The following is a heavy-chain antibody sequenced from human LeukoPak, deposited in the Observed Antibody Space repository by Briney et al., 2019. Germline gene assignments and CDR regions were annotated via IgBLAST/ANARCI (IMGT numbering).Heavy chain of an antibody. V-gene: IGHV1-18*01. Sequence: ASVKVSFTASGYTFTSYGISWVRQAPGQGLEWMGWISAYNGNTNYAQKLQGRVTMTTDTSTSTAYMELRSLRSDDTAVYYCARDPSSLGSGSYVDYWGQGTLVTVSS. D-gene: IGHD3-10*01. J-gene: IGHJ4*02. CDR1: GYTFTSYG. CDR2: ISAYNGNT. CDR3: ARDPSSLGSGSYVDY.